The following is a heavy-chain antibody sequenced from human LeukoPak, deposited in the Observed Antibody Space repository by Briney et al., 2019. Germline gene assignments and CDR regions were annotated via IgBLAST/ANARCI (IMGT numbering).Heavy chain of an antibody. V-gene: IGHV3-23*01. CDR3: ATPPGELLWFGELRY. CDR2: ISGRRGST. Sequence: GGSLRLSCTASGFTSGLTFSRYAMSWVRQVPGKGLEWVSGISGRRGSTYYTYYADSVKGRFTISRDNSKNTVYLQMISLRADDTAVYYCATPPGELLWFGELRYWGQGTLVSVSS. J-gene: IGHJ4*02. D-gene: IGHD3-10*01. CDR1: GFTSGLTFSRYA.